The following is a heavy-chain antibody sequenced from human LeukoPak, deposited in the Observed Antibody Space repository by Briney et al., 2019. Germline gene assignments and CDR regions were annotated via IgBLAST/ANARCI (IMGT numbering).Heavy chain of an antibody. D-gene: IGHD3-3*01. Sequence: QPGGSLRLSCAASGFTFDDYAMHWVRQAPGKGLEWVSLISGDGGSTYYADSVKGRFTISRDNSKNSLFLQMSSLGTEDTALYYCAKGVRGVVTPGDFWGQGTLVTVSS. J-gene: IGHJ4*02. V-gene: IGHV3-43*02. CDR1: GFTFDDYA. CDR2: ISGDGGST. CDR3: AKGVRGVVTPGDF.